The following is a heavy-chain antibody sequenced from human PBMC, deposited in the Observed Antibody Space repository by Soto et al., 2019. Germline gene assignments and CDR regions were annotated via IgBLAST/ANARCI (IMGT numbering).Heavy chain of an antibody. D-gene: IGHD2-21*02. Sequence: XGSLKLSCAASGFTFSSYAMSWVRQAPGKGLEWVSSISGSGASTYYADSVKGRFTISRDNSKNTLYLHMNSLRAEDTAVYYCAAKATTVVTRTYYHYGMDAWGHGTTVTVSS. J-gene: IGHJ6*02. CDR1: GFTFSSYA. CDR2: ISGSGAST. CDR3: AAKATTVVTRTYYHYGMDA. V-gene: IGHV3-23*01.